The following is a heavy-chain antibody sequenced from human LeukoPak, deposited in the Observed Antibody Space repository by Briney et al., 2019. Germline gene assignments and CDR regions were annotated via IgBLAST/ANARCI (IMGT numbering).Heavy chain of an antibody. J-gene: IGHJ5*02. D-gene: IGHD3-10*01. V-gene: IGHV3-21*01. Sequence: GGSLRLSCAASGLTFSSYSMNWVRQAPGKGLEWVSSISSSSSYIYYADSVKGRFTISRDNAKNSLYLQMNSLRAEDTAVYYCARALVLLWFGELSDPWGQGTLVTVSS. CDR3: ARALVLLWFGELSDP. CDR2: ISSSSSYI. CDR1: GLTFSSYS.